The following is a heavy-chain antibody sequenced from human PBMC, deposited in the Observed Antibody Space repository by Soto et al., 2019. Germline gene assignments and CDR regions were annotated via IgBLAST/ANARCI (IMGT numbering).Heavy chain of an antibody. V-gene: IGHV4-34*01. D-gene: IGHD3-10*01. CDR3: ARGGFQYYYYGMDV. J-gene: IGHJ6*02. CDR2: INHSGST. Sequence: SETLSLTCAVYGGSFSGYYWSWIRQPPGKGLEWIGEINHSGSTNYNPSLKSRVTISVDTSKNQFSLKLSSVTAADTAVYYCARGGFQYYYYGMDVWGQGTTVT. CDR1: GGSFSGYY.